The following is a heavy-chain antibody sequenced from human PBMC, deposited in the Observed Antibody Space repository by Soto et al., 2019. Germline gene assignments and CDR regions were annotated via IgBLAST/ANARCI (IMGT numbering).Heavy chain of an antibody. CDR1: GYTFTGYY. CDR2: INPNSGGT. CDR3: AKDLLAPGRAYGMDV. J-gene: IGHJ6*02. V-gene: IGHV1-2*04. Sequence: ASVKVSCKASGYTFTGYYMHWVRQAPGQGLEWMGWINPNSGGTNYAQKFQGWVTMTRDTSISTAYMELSRLRSDDTAVYYCAKDLLAPGRAYGMDVWGQGTTVTVSS.